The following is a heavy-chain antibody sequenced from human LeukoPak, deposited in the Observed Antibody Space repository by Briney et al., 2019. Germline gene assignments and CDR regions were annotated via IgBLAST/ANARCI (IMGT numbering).Heavy chain of an antibody. D-gene: IGHD6-19*01. V-gene: IGHV1-2*02. CDR3: AREGPSDSSGWYYFDY. CDR2: INPNSGGT. Sequence: ASVKVSCKASGYTFTGYYMHWVRRAPGQGLEWMGWINPNSGGTNYAQKFQGRVTMTRDTSISTAYMELSRLRSDDTAVYYCAREGPSDSSGWYYFDYWGQGTLVTVSS. CDR1: GYTFTGYY. J-gene: IGHJ4*02.